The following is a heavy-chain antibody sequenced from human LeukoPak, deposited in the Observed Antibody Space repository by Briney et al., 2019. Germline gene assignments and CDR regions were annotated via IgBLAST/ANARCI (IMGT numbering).Heavy chain of an antibody. J-gene: IGHJ6*02. V-gene: IGHV4-30-4*01. D-gene: IGHD3-3*01. CDR1: GGSISSGDYY. Sequence: PSETLSLTCTVSGGSISSGDYYWSWIRQPPGKGLEWIGYIYYSGSTYYNPSLKSRVTISVDTSKNQFSLKLSSVTAADTAVYYCARDGVRYDFWSGYYSYYYYGMDVWGQGTTVTVSS. CDR3: ARDGVRYDFWSGYYSYYYYGMDV. CDR2: IYYSGST.